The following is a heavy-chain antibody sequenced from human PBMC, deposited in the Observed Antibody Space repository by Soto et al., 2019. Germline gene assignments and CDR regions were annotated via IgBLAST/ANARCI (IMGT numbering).Heavy chain of an antibody. CDR1: GFTFRTYN. CDR3: ARQYPSSSRHFDH. J-gene: IGHJ4*02. V-gene: IGHV3-21*01. D-gene: IGHD6-6*01. Sequence: EVELVESGGGLVKPGGSLKLSCAASGFTFRTYNMIWVRQAPGKGLEWVSSISAGSSNIYYAPSVKGRFTISRDNAKNLLYLQINSLRAEDTAVYYCARQYPSSSRHFDHLGQGTLVIVSS. CDR2: ISAGSSNI.